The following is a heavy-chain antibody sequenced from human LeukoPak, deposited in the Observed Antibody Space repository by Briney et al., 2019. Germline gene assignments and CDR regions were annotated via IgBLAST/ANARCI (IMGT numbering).Heavy chain of an antibody. V-gene: IGHV3-7*04. D-gene: IGHD3-16*02. Sequence: GGSLRLSCAASGFTFSDLWMIWVRQAPGKGLEWVAKINPEGNIETYVDFVKGRFTISRDNTKNSLYLQMNALRAEDTAVYYCARDPRWRFDYWGQGTLVTVSS. CDR2: INPEGNIE. CDR3: ARDPRWRFDY. J-gene: IGHJ4*02. CDR1: GFTFSDLW.